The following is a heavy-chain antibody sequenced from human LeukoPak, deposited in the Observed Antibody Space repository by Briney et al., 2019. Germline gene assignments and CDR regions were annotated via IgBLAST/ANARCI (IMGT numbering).Heavy chain of an antibody. CDR3: ARDRDQWLEAFDT. CDR1: GFTDYG. Sequence: GGSLRLSCAASGFTDYGMSWVRHAPGKGLEWVSGINWNGGTTTYADSVKGRFTISRDNAKNSLYLQMNSLRAEDTAFYYCARDRDQWLEAFDTWGQGKMVTVSS. CDR2: INWNGGTT. D-gene: IGHD6-19*01. J-gene: IGHJ3*02. V-gene: IGHV3-20*04.